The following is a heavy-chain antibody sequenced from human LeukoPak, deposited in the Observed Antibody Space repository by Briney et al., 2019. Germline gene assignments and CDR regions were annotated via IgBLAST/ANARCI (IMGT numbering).Heavy chain of an antibody. Sequence: GASVKVSCKASGYTFTSYYMHWVRQAPGQGLEWMGIINPSGGSTSYAQKFQGRVTMTRDTSTSTVYMELSSLRSEDTAVYYCARDSEGSGTLGGWFDPWDQGTLVTVSS. V-gene: IGHV1-46*01. D-gene: IGHD3-10*01. J-gene: IGHJ5*02. CDR3: ARDSEGSGTLGGWFDP. CDR1: GYTFTSYY. CDR2: INPSGGST.